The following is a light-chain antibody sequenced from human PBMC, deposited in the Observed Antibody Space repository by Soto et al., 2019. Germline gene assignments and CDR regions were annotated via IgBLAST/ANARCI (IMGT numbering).Light chain of an antibody. CDR3: RSYTSSSTLYV. J-gene: IGLJ1*01. Sequence: QSVLTQPASVSGSPGQSITISCIGTSSDVGYYNYVSWYQQHPGKAPKLMIYDVTNRPSGVSNRFSGSKSGNTASLTISGLQAEDEADYYCRSYTSSSTLYVFGTGTKVTVL. CDR1: SSDVGYYNY. V-gene: IGLV2-14*01. CDR2: DVT.